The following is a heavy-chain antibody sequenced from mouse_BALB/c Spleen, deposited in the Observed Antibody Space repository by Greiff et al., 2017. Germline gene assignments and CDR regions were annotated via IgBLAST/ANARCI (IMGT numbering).Heavy chain of an antibody. D-gene: IGHD4-1*01. V-gene: IGHV2-2*02. CDR3: ARNFRTGLYAMDY. J-gene: IGHJ4*01. Sequence: VKLMESGPGLVQPSQSLSITCTVSGFSLTSYGVHWVRQSPGKGLEWLGVIWSGGSTDYNAAFISRLSISKDNSKSQVFFKMNSLQANDTAIYYCARNFRTGLYAMDYWGQGTSVTVSS. CDR2: IWSGGST. CDR1: GFSLTSYG.